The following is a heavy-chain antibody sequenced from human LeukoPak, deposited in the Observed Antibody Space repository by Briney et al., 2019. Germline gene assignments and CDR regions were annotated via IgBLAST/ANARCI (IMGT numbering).Heavy chain of an antibody. Sequence: RGSLRLSCAASGFTFSSYGMHWVRHAPGKGLEWGAYIRYDGSNKYYADSVKGRFTISRDISKNTLYLQMNSLRAEDTAVYYCAKDRVFELWFEEASPYYFDYWGQGTLVTVSS. D-gene: IGHD3-10*01. CDR1: GFTFSSYG. CDR2: IRYDGSNK. V-gene: IGHV3-30*02. CDR3: AKDRVFELWFEEASPYYFDY. J-gene: IGHJ4*02.